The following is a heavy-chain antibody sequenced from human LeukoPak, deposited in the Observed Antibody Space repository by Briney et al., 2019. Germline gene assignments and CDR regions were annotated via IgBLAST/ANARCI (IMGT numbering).Heavy chain of an antibody. CDR3: ARGLEMATTDFDY. D-gene: IGHD5-24*01. CDR2: IYYSGST. J-gene: IGHJ4*02. CDR1: GGSISSYY. Sequence: SETLSLTCTVSGGSISSYYWSWIRQPPGKGLEWFGYIYYSGSTNYNPSLKSRVTISVDTSKNQFSLKLSSVTAADTAVYYCARGLEMATTDFDYWGQGTLVTVSS. V-gene: IGHV4-59*01.